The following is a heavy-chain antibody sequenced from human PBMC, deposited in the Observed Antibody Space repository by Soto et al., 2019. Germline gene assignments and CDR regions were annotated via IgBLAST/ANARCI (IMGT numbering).Heavy chain of an antibody. J-gene: IGHJ6*02. CDR2: INHDGSER. V-gene: IGHV3-7*04. CDR3: GKDMDV. CDR1: GFTWRHFW. Sequence: GGSLRLSYAASGFTWRHFWMSWVRQAPGKGLEWVANINHDGSERYYVDSVKGRFTISKDNAKNSLYLQMDSLRAEDTAVYYCGKDMDVWGQGTTVTVS.